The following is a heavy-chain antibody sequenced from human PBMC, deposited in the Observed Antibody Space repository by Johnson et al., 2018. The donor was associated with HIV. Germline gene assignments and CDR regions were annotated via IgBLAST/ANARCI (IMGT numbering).Heavy chain of an antibody. J-gene: IGHJ3*02. V-gene: IGHV3-30*04. D-gene: IGHD1-1*01. CDR3: ARGDGYRRAFDI. Sequence: QVQLVESGGGVVQPGTSLRLSCAASGFTFSSYAMHWVRQAPAQGLEWVAVISYDGSDKDYADSVKGRFTISRDNAKNSLYLQMNSLRAEDTAVYYCARGDGYRRAFDIWGQGTMVTVSS. CDR1: GFTFSSYA. CDR2: ISYDGSDK.